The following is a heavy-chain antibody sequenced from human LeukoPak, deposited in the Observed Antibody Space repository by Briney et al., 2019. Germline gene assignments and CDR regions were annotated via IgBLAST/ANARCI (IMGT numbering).Heavy chain of an antibody. CDR2: ISASGSTT. V-gene: IGHV3-23*01. CDR1: GFTFSSYG. CDR3: TRGGGILTGYRLGHYYMDV. Sequence: PGGTLRLSCAASGFTFSSYGVTWVRQAPGKGLEWVSVISASGSTTYYADSVKGRFTISRDNSKNTLYLQMNSLRVEDTAVYYCTRGGGILTGYRLGHYYMDVWGKGTTVTISS. J-gene: IGHJ6*03. D-gene: IGHD3-9*01.